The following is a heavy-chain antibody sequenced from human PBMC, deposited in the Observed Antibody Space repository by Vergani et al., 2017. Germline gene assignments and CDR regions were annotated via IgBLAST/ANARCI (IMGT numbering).Heavy chain of an antibody. Sequence: EVQLEESGGGLVLPGRSLRLSCVASGFTSAGYVMHWVRQAPGNGLEWVSGISWNSNSIGYADSVKGRFTISRDNAKNSLYLQMNSLRAEDTALYYCAKDLGTSSGGGWFDPWGQGTLVTVSS. CDR3: AKDLGTSSGGGWFDP. J-gene: IGHJ5*02. D-gene: IGHD6-6*01. CDR2: ISWNSNSI. CDR1: GFTSAGYV. V-gene: IGHV3-9*02.